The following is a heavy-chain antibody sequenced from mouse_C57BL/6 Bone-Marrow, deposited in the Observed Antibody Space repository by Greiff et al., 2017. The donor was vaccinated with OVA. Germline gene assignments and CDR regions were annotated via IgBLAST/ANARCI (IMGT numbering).Heavy chain of an antibody. CDR2: IDPENGDT. CDR1: GFNIKDDY. Sequence: EVQLQESGAELVRPGASVKLSCTASGFNIKDDYMHWVKQRPEQGLEWIGWIDPENGDTEYASKFQGKATITADTSSNTAYLQLSSLTSEDTAVYYCTRNLFAYWGQGTLVTVSA. J-gene: IGHJ3*01. CDR3: TRNLFAY. V-gene: IGHV14-4*01.